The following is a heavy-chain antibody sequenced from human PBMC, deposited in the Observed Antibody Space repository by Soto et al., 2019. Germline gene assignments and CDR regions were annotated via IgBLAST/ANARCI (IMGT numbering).Heavy chain of an antibody. Sequence: GGSLRLSCAASGFTFSSYAMHWVRQAPGKGLEYVSAISGDGSSTYYANSVKGRFTISRDNSKNTLYLQMGSLRPEDMAVYYCAARYCGRTSCFHFDYWGQGALVTVSS. J-gene: IGHJ4*02. CDR1: GFTFSSYA. CDR3: AARYCGRTSCFHFDY. D-gene: IGHD2-2*01. CDR2: ISGDGSST. V-gene: IGHV3-64*01.